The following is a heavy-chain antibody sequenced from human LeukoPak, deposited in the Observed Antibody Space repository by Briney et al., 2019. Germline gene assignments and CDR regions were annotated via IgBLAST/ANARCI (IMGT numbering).Heavy chain of an antibody. D-gene: IGHD3-22*01. CDR2: IYYSGST. Sequence: SQTLSLTCTVSGGSISSGDYYWGWIRQPPGKGLEGIGYIYYSGSTYYNPSLKSRVTISVDTSKNQFSLKLSSVTAADTAVYYCARVNNSSGYSNYFDYWGQGTLVTVSS. CDR1: GGSISSGDYY. CDR3: ARVNNSSGYSNYFDY. V-gene: IGHV4-30-4*01. J-gene: IGHJ4*02.